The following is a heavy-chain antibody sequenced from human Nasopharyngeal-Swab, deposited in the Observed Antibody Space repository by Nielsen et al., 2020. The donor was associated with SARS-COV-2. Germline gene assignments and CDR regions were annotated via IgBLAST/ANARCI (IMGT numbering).Heavy chain of an antibody. J-gene: IGHJ4*02. D-gene: IGHD3-22*01. CDR2: ISASGGST. Sequence: GESLKISCAASGFSFSSYAMSWVRQTPGKGLEWVSGISASGGSTYYADSVKGRLTISRDNSRNTLSLQMNSLRVEDTAVYYCAKDSTMISYWGQGTLVTVSS. CDR1: GFSFSSYA. V-gene: IGHV3-23*01. CDR3: AKDSTMISY.